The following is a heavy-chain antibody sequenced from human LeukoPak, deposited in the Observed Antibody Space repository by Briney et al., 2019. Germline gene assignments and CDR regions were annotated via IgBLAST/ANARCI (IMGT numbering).Heavy chain of an antibody. CDR2: MNPNSGNT. V-gene: IGHV1-8*01. Sequence: GASVTVSCKASGYTFISYDINWVRQATGRGLEWVGWMNPNSGNTGYAQKFQGRVTMTSNTSISTAYMELSSLRSEDTAVYYCARKGNKYYYYGMDVWGHGTTVTVSS. CDR1: GYTFISYD. D-gene: IGHD1/OR15-1a*01. J-gene: IGHJ6*02. CDR3: ARKGNKYYYYGMDV.